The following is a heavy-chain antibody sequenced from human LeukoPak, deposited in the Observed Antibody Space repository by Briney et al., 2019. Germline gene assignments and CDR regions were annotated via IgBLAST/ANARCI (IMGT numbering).Heavy chain of an antibody. D-gene: IGHD3-10*01. V-gene: IGHV1-3*01. CDR1: GYTFTSYA. CDR2: INAGNGNT. CDR3: ASITMVRGVIGSYYYYGMDV. Sequence: ASVKVSCKASGYTFTSYAMHWVRQAPGQRLEWMGLINAGNGNTKYSQKFQGRVTITRDTSASTAYMELSSLRSEDTAVYYCASITMVRGVIGSYYYYGMDVWGQGTTVTVSS. J-gene: IGHJ6*02.